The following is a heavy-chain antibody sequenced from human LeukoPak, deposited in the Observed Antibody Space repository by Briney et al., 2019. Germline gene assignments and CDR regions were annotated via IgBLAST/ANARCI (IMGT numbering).Heavy chain of an antibody. Sequence: SETLSLTCTVSGGSISSYFWGWIRQPPGKGLEWIGYIYYTGSTNYNPSLKSRVTISVDTSKNQFSLKLSSVTAADTAVYYCARAGSIAVAGRLDYWGQGTLVTVSS. CDR3: ARAGSIAVAGRLDY. CDR2: IYYTGST. D-gene: IGHD6-19*01. V-gene: IGHV4-59*01. CDR1: GGSISSYF. J-gene: IGHJ4*02.